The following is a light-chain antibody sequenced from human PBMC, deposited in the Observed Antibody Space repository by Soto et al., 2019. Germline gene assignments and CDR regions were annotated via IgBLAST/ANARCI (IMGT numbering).Light chain of an antibody. CDR2: GAS. V-gene: IGKV3-15*01. J-gene: IGKJ1*01. CDR3: QQYKNGWA. CDR1: QSVSNN. Sequence: EIVMTQSPATLSVSPGERGTLSCRASQSVSNNLAWYQQKPGQAPRLLIYGASTRATGIPARFSGGGSGTEFTLTISSLQSEDFAVYYCQQYKNGWAFGQGTKVDNK.